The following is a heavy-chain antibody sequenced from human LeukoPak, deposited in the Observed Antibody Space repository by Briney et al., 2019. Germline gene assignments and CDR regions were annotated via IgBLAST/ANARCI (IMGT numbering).Heavy chain of an antibody. V-gene: IGHV3-33*01. J-gene: IGHJ4*02. Sequence: PGRSLRLSCAASGFTFSNSGMSWVRQAPGKGLVWVAVIWYDGTNKYYADSVKGRFTISRDNSRNTLYLQMNSLRAEDTAVYYCARDITTGILALDYWGQGTLVTVSS. D-gene: IGHD1-1*01. CDR1: GFTFSNSG. CDR2: IWYDGTNK. CDR3: ARDITTGILALDY.